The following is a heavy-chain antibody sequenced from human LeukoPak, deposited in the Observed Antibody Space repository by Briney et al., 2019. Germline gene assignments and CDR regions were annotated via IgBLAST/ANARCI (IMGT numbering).Heavy chain of an antibody. J-gene: IGHJ6*02. CDR3: AKGGDYYYYGMDV. CDR1: GFTFSSYA. CDR2: ISGSGGST. Sequence: GGSLRLSCAASGFTFSSYAMSWVRQAPGKGLKWVSAISGSGGSTYYADSVKGRFTISRDNSKNTLYLQMNSLRAEDTAVYYCAKGGDYYYYGMDVWGQGTTVTVSS. V-gene: IGHV3-23*01. D-gene: IGHD3-3*01.